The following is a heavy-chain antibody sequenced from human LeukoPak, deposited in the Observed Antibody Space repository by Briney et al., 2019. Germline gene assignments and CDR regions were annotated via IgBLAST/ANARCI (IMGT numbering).Heavy chain of an antibody. CDR1: GYTFTGYY. CDR2: INPNSGGT. CDR3: ARGTGAATAGWYYYYYMDV. D-gene: IGHD1-26*01. V-gene: IGHV1-2*02. Sequence: ASVKVSCKASGYTFTGYYMHWVRQAPGQGLEWMGWINPNSGGTNYAQKFQARVTMTRDTSISTAYMELSRLRFDDTAVYYCARGTGAATAGWYYYYYMDVWGKGTTVTISS. J-gene: IGHJ6*03.